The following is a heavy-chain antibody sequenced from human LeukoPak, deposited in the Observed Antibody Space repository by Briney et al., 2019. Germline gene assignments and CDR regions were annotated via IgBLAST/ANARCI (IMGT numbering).Heavy chain of an antibody. CDR3: ARGKEMATMFDY. CDR1: GGSISSGGYY. Sequence: PSETLSLTCTVSGGSISSGGYYWSWIRQHPGKGLEWIGRIYTSGSTNYNPSLKSRVTMSVDTSKNQFSLKLSSVTAADTAVYYCARGKEMATMFDYWGQGTLVTVSS. CDR2: IYTSGST. D-gene: IGHD5-24*01. J-gene: IGHJ4*02. V-gene: IGHV4-61*02.